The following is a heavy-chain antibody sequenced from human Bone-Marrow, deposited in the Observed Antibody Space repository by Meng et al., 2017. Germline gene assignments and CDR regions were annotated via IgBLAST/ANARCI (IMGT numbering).Heavy chain of an antibody. CDR2: IDPKNGDT. D-gene: IGHD6-13*01. CDR3: ARDEDISAAGKLFGDY. V-gene: IGHV1-2*06. CDR1: GGTFSSYT. Sequence: ASVKVSCKASGGTFSSYTISWVRQAPGQGLEWMGRIDPKNGDTHYAQKFQGRVTMTGDTSISTAYMDLSGLRSDDTAVYYCARDEDISAAGKLFGDYWGQGTLVTVSS. J-gene: IGHJ4*02.